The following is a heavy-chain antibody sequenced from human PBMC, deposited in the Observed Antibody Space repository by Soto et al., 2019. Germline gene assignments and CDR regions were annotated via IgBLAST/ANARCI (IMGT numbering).Heavy chain of an antibody. J-gene: IGHJ1*01. CDR1: GYTFTSYY. Sequence: ASVKVSCKASGYTFTSYYMHWVRQAPGQGLEWMGIINPSGGSTSYAQKFQGRVTMTRDASTSTVYMELSSLRSEDTAVYYCASHATAEYFQHWGQGTLVTVSS. V-gene: IGHV1-46*01. CDR2: INPSGGST. CDR3: ASHATAEYFQH.